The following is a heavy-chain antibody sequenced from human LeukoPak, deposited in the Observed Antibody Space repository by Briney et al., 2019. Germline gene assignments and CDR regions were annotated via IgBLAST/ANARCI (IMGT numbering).Heavy chain of an antibody. V-gene: IGHV3-21*01. CDR1: GFTFSSYS. J-gene: IGHJ4*02. Sequence: PGGSLRLSCAASGFTFSSYSMNWVRQAPGKGLEWVSSISSSSSYIYYADSVKGRFTIPRDNAKNSLYLQMNSLRAEDTAVYYCASLITYYDFWSGYYWGQGTLVTVSS. D-gene: IGHD3-3*01. CDR3: ASLITYYDFWSGYY. CDR2: ISSSSSYI.